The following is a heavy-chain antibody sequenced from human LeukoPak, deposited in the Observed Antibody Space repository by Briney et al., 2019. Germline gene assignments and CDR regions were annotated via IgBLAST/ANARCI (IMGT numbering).Heavy chain of an antibody. CDR3: ARDHDGDYGQYFQH. Sequence: ASVKVSCKASGYTFTSYAMHWVRQAPGQRLEWMGWINAGNGNTKYSQKFQGRVTITRDTSASTAYMELSSLRSEDTAVYYCARDHDGDYGQYFQHWGQGTLVTVSS. V-gene: IGHV1-3*01. CDR1: GYTFTSYA. D-gene: IGHD4-17*01. J-gene: IGHJ1*01. CDR2: INAGNGNT.